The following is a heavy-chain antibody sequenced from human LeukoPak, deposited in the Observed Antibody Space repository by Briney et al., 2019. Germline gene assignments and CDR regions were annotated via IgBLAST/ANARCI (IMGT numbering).Heavy chain of an antibody. Sequence: SETLSLTCTVSGGSISSSSYYWGWIRQPPGKGLEWIGSIYYSGSTYYKPSLKSRVTISVDTSKNQFSPKLSSVTAADTAVYYCARTLLYDSSGYVHWGQGTLVTVSS. D-gene: IGHD3-22*01. CDR2: IYYSGST. CDR1: GGSISSSSYY. V-gene: IGHV4-39*07. CDR3: ARTLLYDSSGYVH. J-gene: IGHJ4*02.